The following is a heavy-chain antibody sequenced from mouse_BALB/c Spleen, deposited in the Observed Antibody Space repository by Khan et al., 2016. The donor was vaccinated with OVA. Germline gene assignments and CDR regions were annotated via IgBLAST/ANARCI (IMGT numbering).Heavy chain of an antibody. Sequence: VQLKQSRAELVKPGASVKLSCTLSGFNIKDTYMHWVKQRPEQGLEWIGRIDPANGNTKYDPKFQGKATITADTSSNTAYLQLSSLTSEDTAVYYCATYYYGSSRYFDYWGQGTTLTVSS. J-gene: IGHJ2*01. CDR2: IDPANGNT. CDR1: GFNIKDTY. V-gene: IGHV14-3*02. CDR3: ATYYYGSSRYFDY. D-gene: IGHD1-1*01.